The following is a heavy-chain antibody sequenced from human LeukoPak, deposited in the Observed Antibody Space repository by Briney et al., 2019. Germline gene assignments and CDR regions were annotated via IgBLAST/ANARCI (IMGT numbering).Heavy chain of an antibody. CDR1: GFTFTSHV. J-gene: IGHJ4*02. V-gene: IGHV3-23*01. Sequence: GGSLRLSCAASGFTFTSHVMRWVRQAPGMGLEWVSSISGSGGTTFFADSVKGRFTISRDNSKNTLYLQMNSLRAEDTAVYFCAKGGYNCVIDYWGQGTLVTVSS. CDR2: ISGSGGTT. D-gene: IGHD5-18*01. CDR3: AKGGYNCVIDY.